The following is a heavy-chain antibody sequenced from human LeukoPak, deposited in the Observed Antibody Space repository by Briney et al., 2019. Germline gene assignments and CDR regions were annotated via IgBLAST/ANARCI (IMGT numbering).Heavy chain of an antibody. D-gene: IGHD6-13*01. Sequence: GGSLRLSGAASGFTFSSYAMSWVRQAPGKGLEWVSAISGSGGSTYYADSVKGRFTISRDNSKNTLYLQMNSLRAEDTAVYYCAKPGYSSSWSFDYWGQGTLVTVSS. CDR2: ISGSGGST. V-gene: IGHV3-23*01. CDR1: GFTFSSYA. J-gene: IGHJ4*02. CDR3: AKPGYSSSWSFDY.